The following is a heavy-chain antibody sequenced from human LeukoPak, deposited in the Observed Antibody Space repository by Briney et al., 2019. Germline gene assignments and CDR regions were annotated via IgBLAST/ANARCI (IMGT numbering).Heavy chain of an antibody. CDR2: IHPNSGGT. J-gene: IGHJ5*02. Sequence: ASVKVSCKASGYTFTGYYMHWVRQAPGQGLEWMGWIHPNSGGTNSAQKFQGRVTMTRDTSISTAYMGLSRLRSDDTAVYYCARDLGAVAGQFWFDPWGQGTLVTVSS. D-gene: IGHD6-19*01. V-gene: IGHV1-2*02. CDR1: GYTFTGYY. CDR3: ARDLGAVAGQFWFDP.